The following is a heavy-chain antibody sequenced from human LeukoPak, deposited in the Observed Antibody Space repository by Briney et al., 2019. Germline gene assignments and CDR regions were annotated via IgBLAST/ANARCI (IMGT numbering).Heavy chain of an antibody. J-gene: IGHJ4*02. CDR1: GFSFSSYW. CDR2: INTDGSAT. CDR3: ARGHPVVVITSQPDEIDY. Sequence: PGGSLRLSCAASGFSFSSYWMHWVRQAPGKGLLWVSRINTDGSATYYADSVKGRFTISRDNTKNSLYLQMNSLRAEDTAVYYCARGHPVVVITSQPDEIDYWGQGTLVTVSS. D-gene: IGHD3-22*01. V-gene: IGHV3-74*01.